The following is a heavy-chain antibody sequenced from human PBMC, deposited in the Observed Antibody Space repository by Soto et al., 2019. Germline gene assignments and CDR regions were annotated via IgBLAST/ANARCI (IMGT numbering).Heavy chain of an antibody. CDR3: AKDQGIASRPRWFDP. CDR2: ISASGTGT. V-gene: IGHV3-23*01. D-gene: IGHD6-6*01. J-gene: IGHJ5*02. CDR1: GFTFDTFA. Sequence: PGGSLRLSCAASGFTFDTFAMSWVRQTPQRGLEWVSAISASGTGTLYTDSVKGRFTISRDDSKNTVYLQMNSLRAEDSAVYYCAKDQGIASRPRWFDPWGQGTLVTVSS.